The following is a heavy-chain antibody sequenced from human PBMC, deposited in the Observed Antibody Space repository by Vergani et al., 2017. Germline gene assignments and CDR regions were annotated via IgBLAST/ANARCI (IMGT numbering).Heavy chain of an antibody. V-gene: IGHV3-21*01. CDR2: ISSSSSYI. J-gene: IGHJ6*02. D-gene: IGHD2-2*01. CDR3: ARRRVVVVPAAIVGYYYGMDV. CDR1: GFTFSSYS. Sequence: EVQLVESGGGLVKPGGSLRLSCAASGFTFSSYSMNWVRQAPGKGLEWVSSISSSSSYIYYADSVKGRFTISRDNAKNSLYLQMNSLRAEDTAVYYCARRRVVVVPAAIVGYYYGMDVWGQGP.